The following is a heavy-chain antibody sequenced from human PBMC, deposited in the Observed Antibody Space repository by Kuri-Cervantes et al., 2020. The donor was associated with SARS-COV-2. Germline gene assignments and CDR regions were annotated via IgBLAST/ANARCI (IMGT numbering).Heavy chain of an antibody. D-gene: IGHD2-21*01. Sequence: ASVKVSCKAFGYTFNIYDINWVRQAPGQGLEWMGWINPNSGVTGYAQIFQGRVTMTRDTSTTTAYMELSSLTSEDTAIYYCYCAPKEGFDSWGQGTLVTVSS. CDR3: YCAPKEGFDS. J-gene: IGHJ4*02. V-gene: IGHV1-8*02. CDR2: INPNSGVT. CDR1: GYTFNIYD.